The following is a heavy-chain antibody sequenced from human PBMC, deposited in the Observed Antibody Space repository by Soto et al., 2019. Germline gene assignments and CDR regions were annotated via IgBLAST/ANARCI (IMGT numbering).Heavy chain of an antibody. V-gene: IGHV3-30*14. CDR3: ARVPDYNNNWYFDL. CDR2: ISYDGGDK. Sequence: QVQLVESGGGVVQPGRSLRLSCVASGFIFSEYPMYWVRQAPGKGLEWVAVISYDGGDKYYADSVKGRFTISRDNSKNTLYLQMSSLRIDDTAVYYCARVPDYNNNWYFDLWGRGTLVTVSS. J-gene: IGHJ2*01. D-gene: IGHD4-4*01. CDR1: GFIFSEYP.